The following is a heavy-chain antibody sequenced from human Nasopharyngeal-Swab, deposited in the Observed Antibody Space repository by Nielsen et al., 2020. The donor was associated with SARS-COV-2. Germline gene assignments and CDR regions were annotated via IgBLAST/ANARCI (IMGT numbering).Heavy chain of an antibody. Sequence: ASVKVSCKASGYTFTSYAMNWVRQAPGQGLEWMGWINTNTGNPTYAQGFTGRFVFSLDTSVSTAYLQISSLKAEDTAVYYCAIRERYCSGSSCYSVGGNPFDPWGQGTLVTVSS. CDR1: GYTFTSYA. J-gene: IGHJ5*02. CDR3: AIRERYCSGSSCYSVGGNPFDP. CDR2: INTNTGNP. D-gene: IGHD2-15*01. V-gene: IGHV7-4-1*02.